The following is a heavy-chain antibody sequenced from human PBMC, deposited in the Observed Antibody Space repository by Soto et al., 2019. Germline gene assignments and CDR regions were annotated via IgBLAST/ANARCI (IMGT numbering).Heavy chain of an antibody. V-gene: IGHV4-34*01. Sequence: SETLSLTCAVYGGSFSGYYWSWIRQPPGKGLEWIGEINHSGSTNYNPSLKSRVTISVDTSKNQFSLKLSSVTAADTAVYYCAKRAIVVVVAATPAFDIWGQGTMVTVSS. J-gene: IGHJ3*02. CDR1: GGSFSGYY. CDR3: AKRAIVVVVAATPAFDI. CDR2: INHSGST. D-gene: IGHD2-15*01.